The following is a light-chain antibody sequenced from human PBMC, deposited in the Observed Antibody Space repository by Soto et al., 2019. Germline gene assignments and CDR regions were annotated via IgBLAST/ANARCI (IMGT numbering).Light chain of an antibody. J-gene: IGLJ1*01. CDR3: KSYAGSNTYV. CDR1: KNDIGLYDF. V-gene: IGLV2-8*01. CDR2: EVV. Sequence: ALTQPPSASGSPGQSVTISCTGTKNDIGLYDFVSWYQHHPGKAPRLIIYEVVQRPSGVPDRFSGSKSGNTASLTVSGLQAADEADYFCKSYAGSNTYVFGSGTKGTVL.